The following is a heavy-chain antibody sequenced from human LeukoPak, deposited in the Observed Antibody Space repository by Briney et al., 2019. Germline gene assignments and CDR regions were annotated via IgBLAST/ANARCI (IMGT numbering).Heavy chain of an antibody. Sequence: GGSLRLSCAASGFTFSDYYMSWIRQAPGKGLEWVAVISYDGSNKYYADSVKGRFTISRDNSKNTLYLQMNSLRAEDTAVYYCARNPPWGSYYDFWSGYQTSYGMDVWGQGTTVTVSS. J-gene: IGHJ6*02. CDR2: ISYDGSNK. CDR1: GFTFSDYY. D-gene: IGHD3-3*01. CDR3: ARNPPWGSYYDFWSGYQTSYGMDV. V-gene: IGHV3-30*03.